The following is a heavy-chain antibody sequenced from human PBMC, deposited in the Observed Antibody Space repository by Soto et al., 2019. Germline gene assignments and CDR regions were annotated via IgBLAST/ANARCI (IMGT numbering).Heavy chain of an antibody. J-gene: IGHJ5*02. CDR3: ARDQKYYDSSGYYPHNWFDP. V-gene: IGHV4-59*01. Sequence: TLSLTCTVSGGSISSYYWSWIRQPPGKGLEWIGYIYYSGSTNYNPSLKSRVTISVDTSKNQFSLKLSSVTAADTAVYYCARDQKYYDSSGYYPHNWFDPWGQGTLVTVSS. CDR1: GGSISSYY. D-gene: IGHD3-22*01. CDR2: IYYSGST.